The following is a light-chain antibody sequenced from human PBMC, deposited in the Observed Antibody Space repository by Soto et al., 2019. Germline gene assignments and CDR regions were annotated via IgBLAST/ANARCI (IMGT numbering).Light chain of an antibody. V-gene: IGKV3-15*01. Sequence: EIVMTQSPATLSVSPGERATLSCRASQSIDINLAWFQQKPGQGPRFLIYGASPRATGIPARFSGSGSGTEFTLTISSLKSEDFAVYYCQQYHNWYTFGQGTKLEIK. CDR1: QSIDIN. J-gene: IGKJ2*01. CDR2: GAS. CDR3: QQYHNWYT.